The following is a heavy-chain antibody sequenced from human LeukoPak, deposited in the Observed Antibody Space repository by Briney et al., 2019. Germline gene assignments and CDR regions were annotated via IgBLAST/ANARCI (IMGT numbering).Heavy chain of an antibody. J-gene: IGHJ3*02. V-gene: IGHV3-30-3*01. D-gene: IGHD6-19*01. CDR2: ISYGGSNK. CDR3: AREPGYAARIAVTENSFDI. CDR1: GFTFSSYA. Sequence: GGSLRLSCAASGFTFSSYAMHWVRQAPGKGLEWVAVISYGGSNKYYADSVKGRFTISRDNSKNTLYLQMNSLRAEDTAVYYCAREPGYAARIAVTENSFDIWGQGTMVTVSS.